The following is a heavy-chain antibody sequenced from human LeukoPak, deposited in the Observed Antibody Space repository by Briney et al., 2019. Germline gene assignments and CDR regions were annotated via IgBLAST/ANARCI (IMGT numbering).Heavy chain of an antibody. CDR1: GFTFSSYS. CDR2: ISSSSSYI. Sequence: GGSLRLSCAASGFTFSSYSMNWVRQAPGKGLEWVSSISSSSSYIYYADSVKGRFTISRDNAKNSLYLQMNSLRAEDTAVYYRARDFGDGDYVSWWFDPWGEGTLVSASS. J-gene: IGHJ5*02. D-gene: IGHD4-17*01. CDR3: ARDFGDGDYVSWWFDP. V-gene: IGHV3-21*01.